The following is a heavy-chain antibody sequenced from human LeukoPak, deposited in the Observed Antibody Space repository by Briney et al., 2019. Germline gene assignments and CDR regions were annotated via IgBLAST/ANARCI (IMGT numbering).Heavy chain of an antibody. CDR3: ARDRAAAGKGWWFDP. CDR1: GGTFSSYA. D-gene: IGHD6-13*01. CDR2: IIPIFGTA. J-gene: IGHJ5*02. V-gene: IGHV1-69*13. Sequence: ASVKVSCKASGGTFSSYAISWVRQAPGQGLEWMGGIIPIFGTANYAQKFQGRVTITADESTSTAYMELSSLRSEDTAVYYCARDRAAAGKGWWFDPWGQGTLVTVSS.